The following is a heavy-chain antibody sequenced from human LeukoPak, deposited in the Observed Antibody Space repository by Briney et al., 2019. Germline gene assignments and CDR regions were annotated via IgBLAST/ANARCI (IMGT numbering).Heavy chain of an antibody. CDR2: ISGSGGRK. CDR1: GITFTSYA. D-gene: IGHD3-9*01. V-gene: IGHV3-23*01. CDR3: AKGWYYDVLTGYPGYYFDY. J-gene: IGHJ4*02. Sequence: PGGSLRLSCAASGITFTSYAMSWVRQAPGKGLEWVSTISGSGGRKDYAESVKGRFTISRDNSKNTVYLQMNSLRADDTALYYCAKGWYYDVLTGYPGYYFDYWGQGTLVTVSS.